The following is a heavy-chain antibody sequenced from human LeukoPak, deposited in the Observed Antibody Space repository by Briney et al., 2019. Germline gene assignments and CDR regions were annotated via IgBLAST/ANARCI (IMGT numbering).Heavy chain of an antibody. CDR2: INHSGST. CDR3: ASSYGSGPLDY. D-gene: IGHD3-10*01. Sequence: PSETLSLTYAVYGGSFSGYYWSWIRQPPGKGLEWIGEINHSGSTNYNPSLKSRVTISVDTSKNQFSLKLSSVTAADTAVYYCASSYGSGPLDYWGQGTLVTVSS. J-gene: IGHJ4*02. V-gene: IGHV4-34*01. CDR1: GGSFSGYY.